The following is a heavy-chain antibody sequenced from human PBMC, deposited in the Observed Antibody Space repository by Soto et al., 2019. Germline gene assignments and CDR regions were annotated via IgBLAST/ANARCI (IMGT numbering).Heavy chain of an antibody. J-gene: IGHJ4*02. Sequence: QVQLVQSGAEMKKPGSSVKVSCKASGGTFNYYALSWVRQASGQGLEWMGGIIPIFETTHYAQKFQGRVTITADESTSTAYMELSSLRSEDTAVYYCARGHLAHYYDNTGYYFDYWGQGTLVAVSS. CDR2: IIPIFETT. D-gene: IGHD3-22*01. CDR3: ARGHLAHYYDNTGYYFDY. CDR1: GGTFNYYA. V-gene: IGHV1-69*01.